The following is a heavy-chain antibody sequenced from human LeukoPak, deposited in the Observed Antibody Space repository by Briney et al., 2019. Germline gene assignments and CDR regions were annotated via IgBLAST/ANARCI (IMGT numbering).Heavy chain of an antibody. J-gene: IGHJ4*02. D-gene: IGHD3-10*01. V-gene: IGHV4-39*01. CDR1: GGSISSSSYY. Sequence: PSETLSLTCTVSGGSISSSSYYWGWIRQPPGKGLEWIGSIYYSGSTYYNPSLKSRVTISVDTSKNQFSLKLSSVTAADTAVYYCARSTMVRGVGFDYWGQGTLVTVSS. CDR3: ARSTMVRGVGFDY. CDR2: IYYSGST.